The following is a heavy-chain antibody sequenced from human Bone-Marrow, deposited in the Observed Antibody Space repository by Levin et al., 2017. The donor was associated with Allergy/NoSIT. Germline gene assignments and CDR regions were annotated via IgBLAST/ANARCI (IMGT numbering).Heavy chain of an antibody. D-gene: IGHD2-15*01. V-gene: IGHV3-48*03. CDR2: ISATSSHK. CDR3: ARIRNGYSLGDVSDS. Sequence: GESLKISCVVSGFTFSNYEMSWVRQAPGKGLEWVSYISATSSHKYYAGSVKGRFTVSRDNVKSSMYLDLNALRVEDTAVYYCARIRNGYSLGDVSDSWGHGTMVIVSS. CDR1: GFTFSNYE. J-gene: IGHJ3*02.